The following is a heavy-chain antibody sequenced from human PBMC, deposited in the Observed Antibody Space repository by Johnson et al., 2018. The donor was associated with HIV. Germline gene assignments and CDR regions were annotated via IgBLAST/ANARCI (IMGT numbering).Heavy chain of an antibody. J-gene: IGHJ3*02. V-gene: IGHV3-30*04. CDR1: GFTFSSYA. CDR2: ISYDGSNK. CDR3: ARDREYGLAWGWAFDI. Sequence: QVQLVESGGGVVQPGRSLRLSCAASGFTFSSYAMHWVRQAPGKGLEWVAVISYDGSNKYYADSVQGRFTISRDNSKNKLYLQTNSLRGEDMAVYYCARDREYGLAWGWAFDIWGQGTMVTVSS. D-gene: IGHD6-19*01.